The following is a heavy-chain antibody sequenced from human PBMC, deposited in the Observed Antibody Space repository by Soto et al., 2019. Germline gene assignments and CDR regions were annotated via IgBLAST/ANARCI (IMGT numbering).Heavy chain of an antibody. J-gene: IGHJ6*02. D-gene: IGHD3-10*01. CDR2: ISSSGSTI. CDR3: ARDLITMVRGVIYYYGMDV. CDR1: GFTFSDYY. Sequence: PWGSLRLSCAASGFTFSDYYMSWIRQAPGKGLEWVSYISSSGSTIYYADSVKGRFTISRDNAKNSLYLQMNSLRAEDTAVYYCARDLITMVRGVIYYYGMDVWGQGTTVTVSS. V-gene: IGHV3-11*01.